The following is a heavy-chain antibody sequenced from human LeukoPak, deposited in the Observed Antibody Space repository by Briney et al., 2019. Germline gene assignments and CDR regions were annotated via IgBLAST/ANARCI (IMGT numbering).Heavy chain of an antibody. Sequence: GSSVKVSCKASGGTFSSYVISWVRQAPGQGLEWMGGIIPIFGTANYAQKFQGRVTITTDESTSTAYMELSSLRSEDTAVYYCARDPHYYGSGSYEAFDIWGQGTMVTVSS. V-gene: IGHV1-69*05. CDR3: ARDPHYYGSGSYEAFDI. J-gene: IGHJ3*02. CDR1: GGTFSSYV. CDR2: IIPIFGTA. D-gene: IGHD3-10*01.